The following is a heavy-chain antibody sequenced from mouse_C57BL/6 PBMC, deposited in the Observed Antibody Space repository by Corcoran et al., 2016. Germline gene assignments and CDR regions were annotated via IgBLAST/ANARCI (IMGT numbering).Heavy chain of an antibody. Sequence: QVQLKQSGAELVRPGASVKLSCKASGYTFTDYYINWVKQRPGQGLEWIARIYPGSGNTYYNEKFKGKATLTAEKSSSTAYMQLSSLTSEDSAVYFCAYSNLLAYWGQGTLVTVSA. CDR2: IYPGSGNT. D-gene: IGHD2-5*01. V-gene: IGHV1-76*01. J-gene: IGHJ3*01. CDR1: GYTFTDYY. CDR3: AYSNLLAY.